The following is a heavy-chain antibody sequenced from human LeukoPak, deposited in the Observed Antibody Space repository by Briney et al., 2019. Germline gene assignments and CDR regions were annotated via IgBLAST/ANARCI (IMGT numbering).Heavy chain of an antibody. Sequence: GGSLRLSCAASGFTFSSYGMHWVRQAPGKGLEWVAFIRYDGSNKYYADSLKGRFTISSDNSKNTLYLQMNSLRAEDTAVYYCAKDHHSSSWYLGAFDIWGQGTMVTVSS. CDR1: GFTFSSYG. D-gene: IGHD6-13*01. CDR2: IRYDGSNK. CDR3: AKDHHSSSWYLGAFDI. V-gene: IGHV3-30*02. J-gene: IGHJ3*02.